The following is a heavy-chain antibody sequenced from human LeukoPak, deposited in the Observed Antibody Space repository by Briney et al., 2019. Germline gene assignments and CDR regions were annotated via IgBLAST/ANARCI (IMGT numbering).Heavy chain of an antibody. CDR2: ISSSSSYI. J-gene: IGHJ4*02. V-gene: IGHV3-21*01. Sequence: GGSLRLSCAASGFTFSSYSMNWVRQAPGKGLEWVSSISSSSSYIYYADSAKGRFTISRDNAKNSLYLQMNSLRAEDTAVYYCARDRAAAGIFDYWGQGTLVTVSS. CDR1: GFTFSSYS. CDR3: ARDRAAAGIFDY. D-gene: IGHD6-13*01.